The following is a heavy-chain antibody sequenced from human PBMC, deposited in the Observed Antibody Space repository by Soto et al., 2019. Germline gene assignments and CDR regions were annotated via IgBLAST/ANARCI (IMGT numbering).Heavy chain of an antibody. V-gene: IGHV3-33*01. CDR1: GFTFSSYG. CDR3: ARDRAYGDQYYFDY. CDR2: IRYDGSNK. Sequence: GGSLRLSCAASGFTFSSYGMHWVRQAPGKGLEWVAVIRYDGSNKYYADSVKGRFTISRDNSKNTLYLQMNSLRAEDTAVYYCARDRAYGDQYYFDYWGQGTLVTVSS. D-gene: IGHD4-17*01. J-gene: IGHJ4*02.